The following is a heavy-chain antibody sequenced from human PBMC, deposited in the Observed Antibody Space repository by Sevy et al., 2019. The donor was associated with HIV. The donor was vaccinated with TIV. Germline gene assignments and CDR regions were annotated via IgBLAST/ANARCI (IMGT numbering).Heavy chain of an antibody. Sequence: SETLSLTRTVSGGSISSYYWSWIRQPPGKGLEWIGYLYYRGRTNYNPSLKSRVTISVDTSRNQFSLKLNSVTAADSAVYYCARYSIAPRSWYFDLWGRGTLVTVSS. J-gene: IGHJ2*01. CDR1: GGSISSYY. CDR2: LYYRGRT. CDR3: ARYSIAPRSWYFDL. D-gene: IGHD6-6*01. V-gene: IGHV4-59*01.